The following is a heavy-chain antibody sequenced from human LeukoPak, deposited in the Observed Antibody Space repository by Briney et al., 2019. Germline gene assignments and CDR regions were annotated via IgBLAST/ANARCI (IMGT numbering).Heavy chain of an antibody. Sequence: ASAKVSCKASGYTFTGYYMHCVRQAPGQGLEWMGIINPSGGRTSYAQKFQGRVTMTRDTSTSTVYMELSSLRSEDTAVYYCARDLQDTAMVIWGQGTLVTVSP. CDR2: INPSGGRT. V-gene: IGHV1-46*01. CDR3: ARDLQDTAMVI. D-gene: IGHD5-18*01. CDR1: GYTFTGYY. J-gene: IGHJ4*02.